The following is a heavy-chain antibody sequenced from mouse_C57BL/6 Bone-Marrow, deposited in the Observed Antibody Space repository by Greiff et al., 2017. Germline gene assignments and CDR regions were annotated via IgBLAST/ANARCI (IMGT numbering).Heavy chain of an antibody. CDR2: IDPENGDT. CDR1: GFNIKDDY. J-gene: IGHJ4*01. V-gene: IGHV14-4*01. Sequence: VHVKQSGAELVRPGASVKLSCTASGFNIKDDYMHWVKQRPEQGLEWIGWIDPENGDTEYASKFQGKATITADTSSNTAYLQLSSLTSEDTAVYDCTTSDYGPRTNAMDYWGQGTSVTVSS. D-gene: IGHD1-2*01. CDR3: TTSDYGPRTNAMDY.